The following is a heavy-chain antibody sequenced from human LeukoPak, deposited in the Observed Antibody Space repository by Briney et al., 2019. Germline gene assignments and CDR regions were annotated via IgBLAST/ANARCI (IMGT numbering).Heavy chain of an antibody. Sequence: GGSLRLSCTASGFTFADYTLSWVRQAPGQGREWVGFIRINAHGGATEYAASVEGRFTISRDDYKSIAYLQMNSLKAEDTAVYYCARIYYAMDVWGQGTMVTVSS. J-gene: IGHJ6*02. CDR1: GFTFADYT. CDR2: IRINAHGGAT. CDR3: ARIYYAMDV. V-gene: IGHV3-49*04.